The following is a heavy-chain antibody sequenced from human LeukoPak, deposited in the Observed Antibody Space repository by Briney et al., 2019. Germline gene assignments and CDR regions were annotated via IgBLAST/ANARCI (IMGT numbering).Heavy chain of an antibody. J-gene: IGHJ3*02. CDR2: IYYSGST. Sequence: SETLSLTCAVSGGSISSGGYSWSWIRQPPGKGLEWIGYIYYSGSTYYNPSLKSRVTISVDTSKNQFSLKLSSVTAADTAVYYCARLQPKTYYYGSGSLVGAFDIWGQGTMVTVSS. D-gene: IGHD3-10*01. CDR3: ARLQPKTYYYGSGSLVGAFDI. CDR1: GGSISSGGYS. V-gene: IGHV4-30-4*07.